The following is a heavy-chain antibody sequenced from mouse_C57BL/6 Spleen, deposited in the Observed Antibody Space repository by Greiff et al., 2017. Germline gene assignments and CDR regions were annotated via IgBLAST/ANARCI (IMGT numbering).Heavy chain of an antibody. J-gene: IGHJ4*01. CDR1: GYTFTDYY. CDR2: IYPGSGNT. CDR3: ASPYDCYYDYYAMDY. V-gene: IGHV1-76*01. Sequence: QVQLQQSGAELVRPGASVKLSCKASGYTFTDYYINWVRQRPGQGLEWIARIYPGSGNTYYNEKFKGKATLTAEKSSSTAYLQLSSLTSEDSAVYFCASPYDCYYDYYAMDYWGQGTSVTVSS. D-gene: IGHD2-3*01.